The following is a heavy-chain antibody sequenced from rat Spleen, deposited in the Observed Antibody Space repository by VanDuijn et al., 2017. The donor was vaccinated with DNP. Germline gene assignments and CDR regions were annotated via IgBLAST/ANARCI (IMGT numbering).Heavy chain of an antibody. CDR3: AREGDYYDGYGDALDA. J-gene: IGHJ4*01. CDR2: ISYDGGTT. V-gene: IGHV5-20*01. CDR1: EFTFSDYY. D-gene: IGHD1-12*03. Sequence: EVKLVESGGGLVQPGRSLKLSCAASEFTFSDYYMAWVRQAPTKGLEWVASISYDGGTTYYRDSVKGRFTISRDNAKSTLYLQMNSLRSEDMATYYCAREGDYYDGYGDALDAWGQGTSVTVAS.